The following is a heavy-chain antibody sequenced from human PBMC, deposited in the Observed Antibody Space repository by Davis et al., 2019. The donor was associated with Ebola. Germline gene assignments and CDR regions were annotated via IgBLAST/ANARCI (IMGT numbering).Heavy chain of an antibody. V-gene: IGHV4-31*03. CDR2: IYYSGST. CDR3: ARLGRWGTSGYYYYYYGMDV. D-gene: IGHD2-2*01. CDR1: GGSISGSSYY. Sequence: LRLSCTVSGGSISGSSYYWSWIRQHPGKGLEWIGYIYYSGSTYYNLSLKSRVTISVDTSKNQFSLKLSSVTAADTAVYYCARLGRWGTSGYYYYYYGMDVWGQGTTVTVSS. J-gene: IGHJ6*02.